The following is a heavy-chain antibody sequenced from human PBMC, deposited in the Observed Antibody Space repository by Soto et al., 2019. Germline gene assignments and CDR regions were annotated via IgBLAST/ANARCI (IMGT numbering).Heavy chain of an antibody. V-gene: IGHV1-69*01. CDR1: GGTFSSYA. D-gene: IGHD2-15*01. Sequence: QVQLVQSGAEVKKPGSSVKVSCKASGGTFSSYAISWVRQAPGQGLEWMGGIIPIFGTANYAQKFQGRVTITADESTSTAYRELSSLRSEDTAVYYCARDLGGGRGYCSGGSCYAFDYWGQGTLVTVSS. CDR3: ARDLGGGRGYCSGGSCYAFDY. J-gene: IGHJ4*02. CDR2: IIPIFGTA.